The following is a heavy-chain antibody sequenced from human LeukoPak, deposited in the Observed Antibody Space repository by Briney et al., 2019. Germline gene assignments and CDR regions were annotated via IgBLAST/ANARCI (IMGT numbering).Heavy chain of an antibody. V-gene: IGHV1-18*04. CDR2: ISAYNGNT. D-gene: IGHD2-2*01. Sequence: ASVKVSCKASGYTFTIDGISWGRQAPGQGGERMGWISAYNGNTNYTQKLQGRVTMTTDTSTSTAYMELRSLRSDDTAVYYCARGGVPAAMDYWGQGTLVTVSS. CDR3: ARGGVPAAMDY. CDR1: GYTFTIDG. J-gene: IGHJ4*02.